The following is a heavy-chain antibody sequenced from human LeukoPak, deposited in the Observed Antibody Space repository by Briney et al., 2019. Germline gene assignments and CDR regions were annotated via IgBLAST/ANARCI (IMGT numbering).Heavy chain of an antibody. Sequence: ASVKVSCKASGYTFTSYGISWVRQAPGQGLEWMGRISAYNGNTNYAQKLQGRVTMTTDTSTSTAYMELRSLRSDDTAVYYCARVKQWQPRSTWFDPWGQGTLVTVSS. D-gene: IGHD6-19*01. CDR1: GYTFTSYG. CDR2: ISAYNGNT. V-gene: IGHV1-18*04. CDR3: ARVKQWQPRSTWFDP. J-gene: IGHJ5*02.